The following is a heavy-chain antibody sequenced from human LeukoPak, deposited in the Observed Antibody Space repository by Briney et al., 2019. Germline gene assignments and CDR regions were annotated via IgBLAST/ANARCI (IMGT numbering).Heavy chain of an antibody. CDR1: GFTFSSYS. Sequence: GGSLRLSCAASGFTFSSYSMNWVRQAPGKGLEWVSSISSSSSYIYCADSVKGRFTISRDNAKNSLYLQMNSLRAEDTAVYYCARGQSMAGTEVDYWGQGTLVTVSS. V-gene: IGHV3-21*01. CDR2: ISSSSSYI. J-gene: IGHJ4*02. CDR3: ARGQSMAGTEVDY. D-gene: IGHD6-19*01.